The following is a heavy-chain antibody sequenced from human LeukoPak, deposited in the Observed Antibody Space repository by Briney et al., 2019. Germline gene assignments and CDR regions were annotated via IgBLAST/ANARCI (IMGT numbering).Heavy chain of an antibody. CDR2: IYYSEST. V-gene: IGHV4-59*01. D-gene: IGHD2/OR15-2a*01. J-gene: IGHJ4*02. Sequence: SETLSLTCAVSGDSISNYYWSWIRQPPGKGLEWIGYIYYSESTNYNPSLKSRVTISTDTSKSQFPLNLRSVTAEDTGIYYCARGRCRNSGCRPYFDYWGQGTQVTVSS. CDR1: GDSISNYY. CDR3: ARGRCRNSGCRPYFDY.